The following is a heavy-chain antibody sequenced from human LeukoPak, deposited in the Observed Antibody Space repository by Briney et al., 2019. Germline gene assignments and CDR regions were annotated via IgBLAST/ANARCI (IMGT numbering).Heavy chain of an antibody. D-gene: IGHD3-10*01. CDR1: GFIFSNYK. CDR2: LSFDGSNK. V-gene: IGHV3-30-3*01. Sequence: GGSLRLSCAASGFIFSNYKMTWVRHAPGKGLEWVASLSFDGSNKFYPDSVKGRFTISRDNAKNSLYLQMNSLRAEDTAVYYCARDPLLWFGELPYDYYFDYWGQGTLVTVSS. J-gene: IGHJ4*02. CDR3: ARDPLLWFGELPYDYYFDY.